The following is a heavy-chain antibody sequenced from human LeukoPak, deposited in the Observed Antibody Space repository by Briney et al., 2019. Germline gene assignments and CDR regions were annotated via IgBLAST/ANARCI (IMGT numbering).Heavy chain of an antibody. CDR2: LNPASGAT. CDR3: ERVAVTTPFDY. J-gene: IGHJ4*02. CDR1: GYNFTKHY. Sequence: ASVKVSCKASGYNFTKHYMHWVRQAPGQGLEWMGWLNPASGATRYAQKFQDRVTMTRDSSITTGYLDMDRLRSDDTDVYYCERVAVTTPFDYWGQGTLVTVSS. V-gene: IGHV1-2*02. D-gene: IGHD4-17*01.